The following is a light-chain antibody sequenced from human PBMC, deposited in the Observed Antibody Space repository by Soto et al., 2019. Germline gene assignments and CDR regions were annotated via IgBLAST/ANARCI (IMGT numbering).Light chain of an antibody. Sequence: DIKMNQSPSTLSASVGDRVTITCRASQSISSWLAWYQQKPGKPPKLLIYKASSLESGVPSRFSGSGSGTEFTLTISSLQPDDFAIYYCQQYNSYSETFGQGTKVDIK. J-gene: IGKJ1*01. CDR1: QSISSW. V-gene: IGKV1-5*03. CDR3: QQYNSYSET. CDR2: KAS.